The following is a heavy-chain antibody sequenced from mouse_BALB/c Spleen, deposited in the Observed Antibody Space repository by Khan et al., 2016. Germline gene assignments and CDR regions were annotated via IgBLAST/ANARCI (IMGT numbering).Heavy chain of an antibody. CDR1: GFSLTSYG. CDR3: ARLYGSYAMDY. Sequence: QVQLKESGPGLVAPSQSLSITCTISGFSLTSYGVHWVRQPPGKGLEWLVVIWSDGSTTYNSALKSRLSISKDNSTSHAFLKMNSLRTDDTAIYYCARLYGSYAMDYWGRGTSVTVAS. D-gene: IGHD2-1*01. J-gene: IGHJ4*01. V-gene: IGHV2-6-1*01. CDR2: IWSDGST.